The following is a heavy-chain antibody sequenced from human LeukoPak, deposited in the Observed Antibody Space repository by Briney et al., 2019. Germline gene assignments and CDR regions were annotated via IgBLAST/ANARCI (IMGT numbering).Heavy chain of an antibody. J-gene: IGHJ6*03. Sequence: ASVKVSCKVSGYTLTELSMHWVRQAPGKGLEWMGGFDPEDGETIYARKFQGRVTMTEDTSTDTAYMQLSSLRSEDTAVYYCATMTRSGGKNDYYYMDVWGKGTTVTVSS. D-gene: IGHD6-19*01. CDR2: FDPEDGET. V-gene: IGHV1-24*01. CDR1: GYTLTELS. CDR3: ATMTRSGGKNDYYYMDV.